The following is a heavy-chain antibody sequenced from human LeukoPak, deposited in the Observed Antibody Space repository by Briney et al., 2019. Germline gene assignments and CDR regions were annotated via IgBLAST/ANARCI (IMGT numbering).Heavy chain of an antibody. CDR3: ARDGVLWFGEAYFDY. CDR2: INPNSGGT. D-gene: IGHD3-10*01. J-gene: IGHJ4*02. V-gene: IGHV1-2*02. Sequence: VASVNVSSTPSVGTLTIYATSWVRQAPGQGREWMGWINPNSGGTNYAQKFQGRVTITRDTSISTAYMELSRLRSDDTAVYYCARDGVLWFGEAYFDYWGQGTLVTVSS. CDR1: VGTLTIYA.